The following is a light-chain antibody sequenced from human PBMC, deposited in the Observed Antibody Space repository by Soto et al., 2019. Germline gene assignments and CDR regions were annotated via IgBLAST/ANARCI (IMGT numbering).Light chain of an antibody. CDR3: QQYYDLLT. V-gene: IGKV4-1*01. J-gene: IGKJ4*01. CDR2: WAS. Sequence: DIVMTQSPDSLAVSLGERATINCRSSQSVLYSSNTKDTIAWYQQKPGQPPRLLIYWASTRESGVPDRFSGSGSGTDFPLTISSLQAEDVAVYYCQQYYDLLTFGGGTKVEIK. CDR1: QSVLYSSNTKDT.